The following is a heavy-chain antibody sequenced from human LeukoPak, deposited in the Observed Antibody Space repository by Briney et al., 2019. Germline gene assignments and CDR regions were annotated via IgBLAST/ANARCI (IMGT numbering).Heavy chain of an antibody. Sequence: NTSGALSLTCAVSGGSISSSNWWSWVRQPPGKGLEWIGEIYHSGSTNNNPSLKSRVTISVDKSKNQFSLKLSSVTAADTAVYYCARLDDYYDSSGYYADYYYYGMDVWGQGTTVTVSS. V-gene: IGHV4-4*02. CDR3: ARLDDYYDSSGYYADYYYYGMDV. J-gene: IGHJ6*02. CDR1: GGSISSSNW. D-gene: IGHD3-22*01. CDR2: IYHSGST.